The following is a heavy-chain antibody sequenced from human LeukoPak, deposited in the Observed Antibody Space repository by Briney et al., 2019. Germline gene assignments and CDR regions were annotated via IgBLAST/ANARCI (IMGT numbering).Heavy chain of an antibody. CDR3: ARDRIEADRYFDY. J-gene: IGHJ4*02. Sequence: SVKVSCKASGGTFSSYAISWGRQAPGQGLEWVGGIIPIFGTANYAQKFQGRVTITTDESTSTAYMELSSLRSEDTAVYYCARDRIEADRYFDYWGQGTLVTVSS. D-gene: IGHD6-13*01. CDR1: GGTFSSYA. V-gene: IGHV1-69*05. CDR2: IIPIFGTA.